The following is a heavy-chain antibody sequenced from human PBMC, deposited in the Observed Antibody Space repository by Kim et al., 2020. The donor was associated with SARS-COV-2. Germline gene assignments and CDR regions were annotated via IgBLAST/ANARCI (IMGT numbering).Heavy chain of an antibody. J-gene: IGHJ4*02. CDR3: ARVYSGSHHFDY. CDR2: I. V-gene: IGHV3-21*01. D-gene: IGHD1-1*01. Sequence: IKYADSVKGRFIIASDNAENSRYLQMNSLRAEDTAVYYCARVYSGSHHFDYWGQGTLVTVSS.